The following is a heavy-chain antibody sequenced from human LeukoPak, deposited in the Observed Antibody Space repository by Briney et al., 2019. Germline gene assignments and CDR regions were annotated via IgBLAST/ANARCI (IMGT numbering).Heavy chain of an antibody. CDR3: ARANHVLRFLELLWYMDV. V-gene: IGHV1-8*01. J-gene: IGHJ6*03. CDR1: GYTFTSYD. Sequence: ASVKVSCKASGYTFTSYDINWVRQATGQGLEWMGWMNPNSGNTGYAQKFQGRVTMTRNTSISTAYMELSSLRSEDTAVYYCARANHVLRFLELLWYMDVWGKGTTVTVSS. D-gene: IGHD3-3*01. CDR2: MNPNSGNT.